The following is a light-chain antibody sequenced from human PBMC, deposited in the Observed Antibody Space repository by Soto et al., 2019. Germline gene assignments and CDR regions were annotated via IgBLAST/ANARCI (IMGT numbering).Light chain of an antibody. Sequence: DIQLTQSPSFLSASVGDRVTITCRASQGINSYLAWYQQKPGKAPNLLIYAASTLQSGVPSRFSGSGSGTEFTLTISSLQPEDFSTYYCHHLSSFRLTFGGGTKVEIK. V-gene: IGKV1-9*01. J-gene: IGKJ4*01. CDR1: QGINSY. CDR2: AAS. CDR3: HHLSSFRLT.